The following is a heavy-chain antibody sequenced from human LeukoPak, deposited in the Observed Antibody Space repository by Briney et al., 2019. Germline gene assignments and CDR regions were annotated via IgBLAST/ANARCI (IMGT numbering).Heavy chain of an antibody. V-gene: IGHV4-30-2*01. CDR1: GGSISSGGYS. D-gene: IGHD3-22*01. CDR3: ARARGDPVYDSSGYYYFDY. J-gene: IGHJ4*02. Sequence: PQTLSLTCAVAGGSISSGGYSWSWIRQPPGKGLEWIGYIYHSGSTYYNPSPKSRVTISVDRSKNQFSLKLSSVTAADTAVYYCARARGDPVYDSSGYYYFDYWGQGTLVTVSS. CDR2: IYHSGST.